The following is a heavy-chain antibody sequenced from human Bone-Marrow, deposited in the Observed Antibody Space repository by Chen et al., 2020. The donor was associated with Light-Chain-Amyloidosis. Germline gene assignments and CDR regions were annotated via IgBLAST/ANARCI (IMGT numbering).Heavy chain of an antibody. V-gene: IGHV5-51*01. CDR1: GYTFPNYW. J-gene: IGHJ4*02. CDR3: ARRRDGYNFDY. D-gene: IGHD5-12*01. CDR2: IYPDDSDA. Sequence: EVQLEQSGPEVKKPGESLKISCKGSGYTFPNYWIGWVRQMPGKGLEWMGVIYPDDSDARYSPSSEGQVTLSADQSITTAYLQWRSLKASDTAMYYCARRRDGYNFDYWGQGTLVTVSS.